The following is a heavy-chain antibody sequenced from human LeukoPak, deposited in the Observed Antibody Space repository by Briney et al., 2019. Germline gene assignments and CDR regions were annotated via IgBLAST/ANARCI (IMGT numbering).Heavy chain of an antibody. CDR3: ARGKIAVVRGVYSPDWFDP. CDR2: IYHSGST. D-gene: IGHD3-10*01. CDR1: GGSISSGGYS. J-gene: IGHJ5*02. V-gene: IGHV4-30-2*01. Sequence: TSQTLSLTCAVSGGSISSGGYSWSWIRQPPGKGLEWIGYIYHSGSTYYNPSLKSRVTISVDRSKNQFSLKLSSVTAADTAVYYCARGKIAVVRGVYSPDWFDPWGQGTLVTVSS.